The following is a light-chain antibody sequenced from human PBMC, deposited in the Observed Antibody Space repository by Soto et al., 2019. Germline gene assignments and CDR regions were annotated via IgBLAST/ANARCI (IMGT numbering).Light chain of an antibody. CDR1: SLNIGKNY. J-gene: IGLJ2*01. CDR2: DNN. CDR3: ATWDSSLDAVV. V-gene: IGLV1-51*01. Sequence: QSALTQPPSVSVARGQKVTISCSGSSLNIGKNYVCWYQQLPGTAPKLLIYDNNNRPSGIPDRFSGSQSGTSATLGIAGLQTGDEADYFCATWDSSLDAVVFGGGTKVTVL.